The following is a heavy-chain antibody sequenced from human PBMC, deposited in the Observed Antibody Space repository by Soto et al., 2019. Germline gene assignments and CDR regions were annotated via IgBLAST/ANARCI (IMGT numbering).Heavy chain of an antibody. V-gene: IGHV1-46*01. J-gene: IGHJ6*02. CDR3: ARDPPEAASIAAAGALGYYGMDV. D-gene: IGHD6-13*01. CDR1: GYTFTSYY. Sequence: ASVKVSCKASGYTFTSYYMHWVRQAPGQGLEWMGIINPSGGSTSYAQKFQGRVTMTRDTSTSTVYMELSSLRSEDTAVYYCARDPPEAASIAAAGALGYYGMDVWGQGTTVTVSS. CDR2: INPSGGST.